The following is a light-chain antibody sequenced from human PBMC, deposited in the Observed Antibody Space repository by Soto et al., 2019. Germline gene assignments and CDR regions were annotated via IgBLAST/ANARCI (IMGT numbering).Light chain of an antibody. CDR2: GAS. J-gene: IGKJ2*01. V-gene: IGKV3-11*01. CDR3: QQYNSYYPYT. CDR1: QSVSSF. Sequence: EIVLTQSPATLSLSPGERATLSCRASQSVSSFLAWYQQKPGQAPRLLIYGASNRATGIPARFSGSGSGTDFTLTTSSLEPEDFATYYCQQYNSYYPYTFGQGTKLEIK.